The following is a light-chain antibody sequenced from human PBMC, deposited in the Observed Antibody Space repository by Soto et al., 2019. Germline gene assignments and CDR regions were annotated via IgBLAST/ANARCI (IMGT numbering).Light chain of an antibody. V-gene: IGKV3-20*01. CDR3: QQYGSSPRS. CDR1: QSVSSTY. Sequence: EIVLTQSPGTLSLSPGERATLSCRASQSVSSTYLAWYQHKLGQAPRLLIYGASSKASGIPDRFSGSGSGTAFTLTIPTLEPEDFAVYYCQQYGSSPRSFGQGTKVEVK. J-gene: IGKJ1*01. CDR2: GAS.